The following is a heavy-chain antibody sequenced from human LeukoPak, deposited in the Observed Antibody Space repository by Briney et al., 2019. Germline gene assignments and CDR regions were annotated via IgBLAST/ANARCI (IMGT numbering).Heavy chain of an antibody. CDR3: ATGDYAPGY. CDR2: IWYDGSNK. CDR1: GFTFSGYG. D-gene: IGHD4-17*01. J-gene: IGHJ4*02. Sequence: PGRSLRLSCAASGFTFSGYGMHWVRQAPGKGLEWVAVIWYDGSNKYYADSVKGRFTISRDNSKNTLYLQMNSLRAEDTAVYYCATGDYAPGYWGQGTLVTVSS. V-gene: IGHV3-33*01.